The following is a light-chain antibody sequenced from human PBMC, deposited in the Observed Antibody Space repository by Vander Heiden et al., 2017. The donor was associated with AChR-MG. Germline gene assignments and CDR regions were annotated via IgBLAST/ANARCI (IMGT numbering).Light chain of an antibody. CDR1: QDISNY. V-gene: IGKV1-33*01. J-gene: IGKJ2*01. CDR3: QQYENLWYT. CDR2: DAS. Sequence: DIQMTQSPSSLSASVGDRVTITCQASQDISNYLNWYQQKPGKAPKLLIYDASNLETGVPSRFSGSGSGTDFTFTISSLQPEDIATYYCQQYENLWYTFGAGTKLEI.